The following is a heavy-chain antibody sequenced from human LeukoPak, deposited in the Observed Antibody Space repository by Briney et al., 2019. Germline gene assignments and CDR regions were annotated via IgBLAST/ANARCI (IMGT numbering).Heavy chain of an antibody. CDR3: ARDGLYREYQYYYYYYMDV. Sequence: ASVKVSCKASGGTFSSYAISWVRQAPGQGLEWMGGIIPIFGTANYAQKFQGRVTITADESTSTAYMELSSLRSEDTAVYYCARDGLYREYQYYYYYYMDVWGKGTTVTVSS. J-gene: IGHJ6*03. D-gene: IGHD2-2*01. CDR1: GGTFSSYA. CDR2: IIPIFGTA. V-gene: IGHV1-69*01.